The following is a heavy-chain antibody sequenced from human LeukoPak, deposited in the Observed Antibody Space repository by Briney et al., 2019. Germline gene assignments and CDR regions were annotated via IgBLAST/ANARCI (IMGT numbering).Heavy chain of an antibody. CDR3: ATENSLTTVTPPPR. CDR2: ISSSSSYI. D-gene: IGHD4-17*01. J-gene: IGHJ4*02. CDR1: GFTVSSNY. Sequence: SGGSLRLSCAASGFTVSSNYMSWVRQAPGKGLEWVSSISSSSSYIYYADSVKGRFTISRDNAKNSLYLQMNSLRAEDTAVYYCATENSLTTVTPPPRWGQGTLVTVSS. V-gene: IGHV3-21*01.